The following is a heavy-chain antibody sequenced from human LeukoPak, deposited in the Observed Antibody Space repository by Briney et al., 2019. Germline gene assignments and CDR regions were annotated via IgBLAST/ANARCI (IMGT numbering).Heavy chain of an antibody. J-gene: IGHJ4*02. CDR1: GYTFASYD. CDR3: ARNIVATTNYDY. V-gene: IGHV1-8*01. D-gene: IGHD5-12*01. CDR2: MNLNSGHT. Sequence: GASVKVSCKASGYTFASYDINWVRQATGQGLEWMGWMNLNSGHTGFAQKFQGRVTLTWDTSISTAYMRLSSLTSEDTAVYYCARNIVATTNYDYWGQGTLVTVSS.